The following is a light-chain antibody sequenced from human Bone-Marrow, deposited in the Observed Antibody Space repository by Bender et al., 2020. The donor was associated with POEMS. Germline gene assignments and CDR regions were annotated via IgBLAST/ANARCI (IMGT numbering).Light chain of an antibody. J-gene: IGLJ2*01. CDR2: EVS. CDR1: SSDVGGYNF. V-gene: IGLV2-8*01. Sequence: QSALTQPASVSGSPGQSITISCTGTSSDVGGYNFVSWYQQHPGRAPKLMIYEVSKRPSGVPDRFSGSKSGNTASLTVSGLQAEDEADYYCTSYAGSNNLVIGGGTKLTVL. CDR3: TSYAGSNNLV.